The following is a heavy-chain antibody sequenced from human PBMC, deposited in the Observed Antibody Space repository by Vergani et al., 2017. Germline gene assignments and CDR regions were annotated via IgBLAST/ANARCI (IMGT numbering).Heavy chain of an antibody. J-gene: IGHJ5*02. CDR2: ISNDGGNK. Sequence: LHLVQSGGGLVQPGESLRLSCAPSGFTVSDNYMTWVRQSPGKGLEWVAVISNDGGNKYYADSVKGRFTIYKDNTVDMLSLQMNSLRPDDTAVYYCVRGGRGDHGDFWSRLGPWGQGTRVIVSS. D-gene: IGHD3-3*01. CDR3: VRGGRGDHGDFWSRLGP. CDR1: GFTVSDNY. V-gene: IGHV3-30-3*01.